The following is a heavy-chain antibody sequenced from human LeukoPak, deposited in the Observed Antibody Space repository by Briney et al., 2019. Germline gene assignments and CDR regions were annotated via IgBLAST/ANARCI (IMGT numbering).Heavy chain of an antibody. V-gene: IGHV3-72*01. CDR2: IRNKFNSYTT. CDR1: GFSFSDHE. D-gene: IGHD1-14*01. CDR3: TTLGAFDY. J-gene: IGHJ4*02. Sequence: GGSLRLSCAASGFSFSDHEMDWVRQAPGKGLEWVGRIRNKFNSYTTEYAASVKGRFTISRDDSKSSLYLQMNSLKTEDTAVYYCTTLGAFDYWGQGTLVTVSS.